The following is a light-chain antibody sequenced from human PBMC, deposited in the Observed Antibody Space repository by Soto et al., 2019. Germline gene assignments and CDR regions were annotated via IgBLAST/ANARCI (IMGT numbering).Light chain of an antibody. CDR1: QTVRNNY. J-gene: IGKJ4*01. CDR3: QQFSSYPLT. V-gene: IGKV3-20*01. CDR2: DAS. Sequence: EMVLAQSPATLSLSPGERSTLSCISSQTVRNNYLAWYQQKPGQAPRLLIYDASSRATGIPDRFSGGGSGTDFTLTISRLEPEDFAVYYCQQFSSYPLTFGGGTKVDI.